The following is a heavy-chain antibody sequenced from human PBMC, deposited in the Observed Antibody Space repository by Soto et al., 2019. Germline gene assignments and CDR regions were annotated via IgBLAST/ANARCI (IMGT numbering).Heavy chain of an antibody. Sequence: EVQLVESGGGLVQPGGSLRLSCAGSGFTLSDHYIDWVRQAPGKGLEWVGRSRDKPQGYSTAYAPSVKGRFTTSRDESKNSAYLQMNSLKTEDTAVYYCARVVMTTVPASYYYGMDVWGQGTTVTVSS. D-gene: IGHD4-4*01. CDR1: GFTLSDHY. CDR2: SRDKPQGYST. V-gene: IGHV3-72*01. CDR3: ARVVMTTVPASYYYGMDV. J-gene: IGHJ6*02.